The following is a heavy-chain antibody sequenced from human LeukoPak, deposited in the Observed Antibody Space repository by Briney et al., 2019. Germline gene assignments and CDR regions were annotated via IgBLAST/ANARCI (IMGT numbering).Heavy chain of an antibody. J-gene: IGHJ3*01. V-gene: IGHV4-59*08. Sequence: SETLSLTCTVSGGSISSYYWSWIRQPPGKGLEWIGYIYYSGSTNYNPSLKSRVTISVDTSKNQFSLKLSSVTAADTAVYFCARDDYGVFDAFDVWGQGTVVTVSS. CDR3: ARDDYGVFDAFDV. CDR1: GGSISSYY. D-gene: IGHD3-16*01. CDR2: IYYSGST.